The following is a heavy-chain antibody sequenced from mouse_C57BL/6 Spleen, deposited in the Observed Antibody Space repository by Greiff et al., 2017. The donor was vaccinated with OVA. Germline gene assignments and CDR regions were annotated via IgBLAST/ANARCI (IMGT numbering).Heavy chain of an antibody. CDR2: IDPNSGGT. V-gene: IGHV1-72*01. CDR3: AKVTTVVAEDWYFDV. D-gene: IGHD1-1*01. J-gene: IGHJ1*03. Sequence: QVQRQQPGAELVKPGASVKLSCKASGYTFTSYWMHWVKQRPGRGLEWIGRIDPNSGGTKYNEKFKSKATLTVDKPSGGADMQLSSLTSEDSAVWYCAKVTTVVAEDWYFDVWGTGTTVTVSS. CDR1: GYTFTSYW.